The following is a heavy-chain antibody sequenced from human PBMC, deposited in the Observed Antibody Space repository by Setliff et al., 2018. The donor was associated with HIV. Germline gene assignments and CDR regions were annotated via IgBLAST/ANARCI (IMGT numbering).Heavy chain of an antibody. CDR3: ARGALGPTVTSYYYYCIDV. Sequence: SETLSLTCTVSGGSISSSSYYWSWIRQPPGKGLEWIGYIYYSGSTNYNPSLKSRVTISVDPSKNQFSLKLSSVTAADTAVYYCARGALGPTVTSYYYYCIDVWGKGTTVTVSS. CDR1: GGSISSSSYY. D-gene: IGHD4-17*01. CDR2: IYYSGST. V-gene: IGHV4-61*01. J-gene: IGHJ6*03.